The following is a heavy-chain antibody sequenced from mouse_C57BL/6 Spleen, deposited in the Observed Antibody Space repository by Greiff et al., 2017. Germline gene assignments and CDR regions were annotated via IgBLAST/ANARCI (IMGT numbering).Heavy chain of an antibody. CDR3: SRGDYYGSGYEAMDY. Sequence: QVQLQQPGAELVMPGASVKLSCKASGYTFTSYWMHWVKQRPGQGLEWIGVIDPSDSYTNYNQKFKGKATLTVDKSSSTAYMQRSSRTSEDDAVCYCSRGDYYGSGYEAMDYWGQGTSVTVSS. CDR2: IDPSDSYT. J-gene: IGHJ4*01. CDR1: GYTFTSYW. V-gene: IGHV1-69*01. D-gene: IGHD1-1*01.